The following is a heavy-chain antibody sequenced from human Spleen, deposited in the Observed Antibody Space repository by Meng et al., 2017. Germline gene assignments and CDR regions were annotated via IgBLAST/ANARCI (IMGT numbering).Heavy chain of an antibody. CDR2: VYYSGST. D-gene: IGHD4-23*01. CDR3: ARGHGGNSDHFDN. CDR1: GGSISSYY. Sequence: SETLSLTCTVSGGSISSYYWSWIRQPPGKGLEWIGYVYYSGSTNYNPSLKSRVTISVDTSKNQFSLNLSSVTAADTAIYYCARGHGGNSDHFDNWGQGTLVTVSS. J-gene: IGHJ4*02. V-gene: IGHV4-59*01.